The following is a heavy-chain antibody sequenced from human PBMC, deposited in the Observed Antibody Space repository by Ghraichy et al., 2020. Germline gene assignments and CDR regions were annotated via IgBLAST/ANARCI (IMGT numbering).Heavy chain of an antibody. CDR2: ISSGSSSI. Sequence: GGSLRLSCVASGFNFSSYSMNWVRQAPGKGLEWVSSISSGSSSIYYADSVKGRFTISRDNAKNSVYLQMNSLRAEDTAVYYCARDREPDITRRYFDYWGQGTLVTVSS. J-gene: IGHJ4*02. V-gene: IGHV3-21*01. D-gene: IGHD3-10*01. CDR3: ARDREPDITRRYFDY. CDR1: GFNFSSYS.